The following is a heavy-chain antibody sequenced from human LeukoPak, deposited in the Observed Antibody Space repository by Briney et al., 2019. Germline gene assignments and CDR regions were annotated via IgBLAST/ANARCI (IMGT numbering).Heavy chain of an antibody. CDR1: GYTFTSYG. J-gene: IGHJ2*01. CDR3: ERVELDDYGDYYWYFDL. Sequence: ASVKVSCKASGYTFTSYGISGVRQAPGQGLEWMGWISAYNGNTNYAQKLQGRVTMTTDTSTSTDYMELRSLRSEDADVYYCERVELDDYGDYYWYFDLWGRGTLVTVSS. CDR2: ISAYNGNT. V-gene: IGHV1-18*01. D-gene: IGHD4-17*01.